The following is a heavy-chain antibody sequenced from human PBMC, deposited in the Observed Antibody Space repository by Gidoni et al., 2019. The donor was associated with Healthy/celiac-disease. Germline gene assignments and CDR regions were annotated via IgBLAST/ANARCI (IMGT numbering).Heavy chain of an antibody. Sequence: QVQLQESGPGLVKPSATLSLTCTVSGGSISSYYWSWIRQPPGKGLEWIGYIYYSGSTNYNPSLKSRVTISVDTSKNQFSLKLSSVTAADTAVYYCARHNLGAFDIWGQGTMVTVSS. D-gene: IGHD3-10*01. J-gene: IGHJ3*02. V-gene: IGHV4-59*08. CDR2: IYYSGST. CDR3: ARHNLGAFDI. CDR1: GGSISSYY.